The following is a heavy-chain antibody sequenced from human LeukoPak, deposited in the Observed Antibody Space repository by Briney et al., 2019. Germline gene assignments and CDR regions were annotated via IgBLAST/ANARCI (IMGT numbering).Heavy chain of an antibody. CDR2: TYYRSKWYN. D-gene: IGHD7-27*01. CDR3: VRTLGYGIDV. Sequence: SQTLSLTCGISRDSVSSNSAAWIWIRQSPSRGLEWLARTYYRSKWYNDYAVSVQSRITINSDTSRNQFSLQLNSVTPEDTAVYYCVRTLGYGIDVWGRGTAVTVSS. CDR1: RDSVSSNSAA. J-gene: IGHJ6*02. V-gene: IGHV6-1*01.